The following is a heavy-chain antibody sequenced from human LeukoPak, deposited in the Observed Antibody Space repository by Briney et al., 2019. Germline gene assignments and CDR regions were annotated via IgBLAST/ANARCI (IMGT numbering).Heavy chain of an antibody. V-gene: IGHV3-73*01. D-gene: IGHD3-10*01. CDR2: IRSKANSYAT. CDR3: TRHSDYYGSGSYYRGPDY. CDR1: GSTFSGSA. J-gene: IGHJ4*02. Sequence: GGSLRLSCAASGSTFSGSAMHWVRQASGKGLEGVGRIRSKANSYATAYAASVKGRFTISRNDSKNTAYLQMNSLKTEDTAVYYCTRHSDYYGSGSYYRGPDYWGQGTLVTVSS.